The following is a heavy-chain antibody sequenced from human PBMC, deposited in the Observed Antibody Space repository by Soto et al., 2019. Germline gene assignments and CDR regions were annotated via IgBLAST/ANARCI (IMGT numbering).Heavy chain of an antibody. CDR3: ARASTAGDAFDI. Sequence: PGGSLRLSWAASGFTFSSYSMNWVRQAPGKGLEWVSYISSSSSTIYYADSVKGRFTISRDNAKNSLYLQMNSLRAEDTAVYYCARASTAGDAFDIWGQGTMVTVSS. V-gene: IGHV3-48*01. CDR2: ISSSSSTI. CDR1: GFTFSSYS. J-gene: IGHJ3*02. D-gene: IGHD6-13*01.